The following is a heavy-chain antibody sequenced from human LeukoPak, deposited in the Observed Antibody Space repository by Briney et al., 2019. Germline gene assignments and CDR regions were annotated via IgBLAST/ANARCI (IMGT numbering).Heavy chain of an antibody. Sequence: SETLSLTCTVSGGSISSYYWSWIRQPPGKGLEWIGYIYYSGSTYYNPSLKSRVTISVDTSKNQFSLKLSSVTAADTAVYYCARRQGKYGAADYWGQGTLVTVSS. CDR1: GGSISSYY. D-gene: IGHD6-13*01. J-gene: IGHJ4*02. CDR2: IYYSGST. CDR3: ARRQGKYGAADY. V-gene: IGHV4-59*08.